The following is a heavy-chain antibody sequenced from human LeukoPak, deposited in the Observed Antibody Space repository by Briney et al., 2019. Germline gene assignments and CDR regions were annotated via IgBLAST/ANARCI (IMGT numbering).Heavy chain of an antibody. CDR2: ISDSGGST. CDR3: ANGLYYMDV. Sequence: GGSLRLSCAASGFTFSSYAMSWVRKAPGKGLEWASTISDSGGSTYYADSVKGRFTISRDNSKNTLYLQMNSLRAEDTAVYYCANGLYYMDVWGKGTTVTVSS. J-gene: IGHJ6*03. CDR1: GFTFSSYA. V-gene: IGHV3-23*01.